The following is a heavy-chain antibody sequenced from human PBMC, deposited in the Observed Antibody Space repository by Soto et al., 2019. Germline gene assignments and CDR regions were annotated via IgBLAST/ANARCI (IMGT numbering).Heavy chain of an antibody. CDR3: TRLPRHPRPAFED. J-gene: IGHJ4*02. Sequence: QSGGSLRLSCAASGFTFGDYALSWVRQGPGKGLEWVGFIRSKRYGGTPEYAASVKGRFSISRDDSGNIAYLQMNSLRTEDTAVYFCTRLPRHPRPAFEDWGQGTQVTVSS. CDR1: GFTFGDYA. D-gene: IGHD2-2*01. CDR2: IRSKRYGGTP. V-gene: IGHV3-49*04.